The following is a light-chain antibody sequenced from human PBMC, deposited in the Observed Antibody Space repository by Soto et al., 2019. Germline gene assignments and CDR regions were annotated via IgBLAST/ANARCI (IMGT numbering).Light chain of an antibody. CDR3: QQRSKWPPEVN. CDR2: GAS. V-gene: IGKV3-15*01. Sequence: EIVMTQSPATLPVSQVERATLSFMASQSVSSNLAWYQQKPGQAPRLLIYGASTRATGIPARFSGSGSGTEFTLTISRLQSEDFAVYYCQQRSKWPPEVNCGQGTRREIK. CDR1: QSVSSN. J-gene: IGKJ5*01.